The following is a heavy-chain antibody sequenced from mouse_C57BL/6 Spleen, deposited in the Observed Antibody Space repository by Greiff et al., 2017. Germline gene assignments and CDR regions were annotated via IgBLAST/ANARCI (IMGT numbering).Heavy chain of an antibody. J-gene: IGHJ4*01. D-gene: IGHD4-1*01. Sequence: VQLQQSGAELVRPGASVKLSCKASGYTFTDYYINWVKQRPGQGLEWIARIYPGSGNTYYNEKFKGKATLTAAKSSSTAYLQLSSLTSEDSTVYFCAIQESSIWDEGYYAMDYWGQGTSVTVSS. CDR2: IYPGSGNT. CDR3: AIQESSIWDEGYYAMDY. V-gene: IGHV1-76*01. CDR1: GYTFTDYY.